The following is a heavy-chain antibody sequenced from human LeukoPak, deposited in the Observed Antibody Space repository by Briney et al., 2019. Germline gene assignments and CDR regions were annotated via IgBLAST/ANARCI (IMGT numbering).Heavy chain of an antibody. J-gene: IGHJ4*02. Sequence: GGSLRLSCAASGFTFSSYAMHWVRQAPGKGLEWVAVISYDGSNKYYADSVKGRFTISRDNSKNTLYLQMNSLRAEDTAVYYCARDRIMITFGGVIVIANKIDYWGQGTLVTVSS. CDR1: GFTFSSYA. V-gene: IGHV3-30-3*01. CDR3: ARDRIMITFGGVIVIANKIDY. D-gene: IGHD3-16*02. CDR2: ISYDGSNK.